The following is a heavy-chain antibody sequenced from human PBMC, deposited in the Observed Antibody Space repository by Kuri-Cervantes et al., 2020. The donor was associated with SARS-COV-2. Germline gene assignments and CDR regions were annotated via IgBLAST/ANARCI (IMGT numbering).Heavy chain of an antibody. CDR2: IHYSGRT. CDR3: ARLEPTMVRIAGDGGGFDY. V-gene: IGHV4-39*01. CDR1: GDSINSGSYC. Sequence: SETLSLTCKVSGDSINSGSYCWGWIRQPPGKGMEWIGSIHYSGRTYYNPSLESRLTISVDTAKNQFSVKLRSVTAADTALYYCARLEPTMVRIAGDGGGFDYWGQGTLVTVSS. D-gene: IGHD3-10*01. J-gene: IGHJ4*02.